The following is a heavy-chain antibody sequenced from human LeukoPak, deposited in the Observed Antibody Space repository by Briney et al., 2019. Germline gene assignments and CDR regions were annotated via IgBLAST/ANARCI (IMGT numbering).Heavy chain of an antibody. J-gene: IGHJ4*02. Sequence: PGGSLRLSCAASGFTFSDYYMSWIRQAPGKGLEWVASINPDGSEKYYVDSVKGRFTISRDNTKNSLYLQMNSLRAEDTAVYYCARSIRRRPFDYWGQGTLVTVSS. CDR3: ARSIRRRPFDY. D-gene: IGHD3-9*01. CDR1: GFTFSDYY. V-gene: IGHV3-7*01. CDR2: INPDGSEK.